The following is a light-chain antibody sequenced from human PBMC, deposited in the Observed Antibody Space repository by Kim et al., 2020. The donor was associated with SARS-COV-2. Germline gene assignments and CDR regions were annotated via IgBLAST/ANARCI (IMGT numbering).Light chain of an antibody. CDR3: LQHNTYPIT. V-gene: IGKV1-17*01. Sequence: AYVGDRVTITYRASQDIRNDVGWSQQNPGRAPKRLIYGASSLQSGVPSRFSRSGSGTEFTLTISSLQPEDFATYFCLQHNTYPITFGQRTRLEIK. J-gene: IGKJ5*01. CDR2: GAS. CDR1: QDIRND.